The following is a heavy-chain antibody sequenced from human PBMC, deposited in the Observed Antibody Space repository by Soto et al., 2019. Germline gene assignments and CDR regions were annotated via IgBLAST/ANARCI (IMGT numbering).Heavy chain of an antibody. CDR1: GFSFSSFA. V-gene: IGHV3-23*01. CDR3: ATGDYAAFLWFGA. CDR2: IGGSGFST. Sequence: GGSLRLSCAASGFSFSSFAMTWVRQAPGKGLEWVSAIGGSGFSTYYTGAVKGRFTISRDNSKNILFLQMNSLTAEAAAIYYCATGDYAAFLWFGAWGQGTQGAVS. J-gene: IGHJ5*02. D-gene: IGHD3-16*01.